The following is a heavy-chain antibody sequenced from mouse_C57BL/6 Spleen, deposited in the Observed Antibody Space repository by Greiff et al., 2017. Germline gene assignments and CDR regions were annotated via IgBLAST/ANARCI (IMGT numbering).Heavy chain of an antibody. J-gene: IGHJ3*01. CDR3: ARGDYYGSSYRFAY. CDR2: IDPSDSYT. CDR1: GYTFTSYW. Sequence: VQLQQPGAELVMPGASVKLSCKASGYTFTSYWMHWVKQRPGQGLEWIGEIDPSDSYTNYNKKFKGKSTLTVDKSSSTAYMQLSSLTSEDSAVYYCARGDYYGSSYRFAYWGQGTLVTVSA. D-gene: IGHD1-1*01. V-gene: IGHV1-69*01.